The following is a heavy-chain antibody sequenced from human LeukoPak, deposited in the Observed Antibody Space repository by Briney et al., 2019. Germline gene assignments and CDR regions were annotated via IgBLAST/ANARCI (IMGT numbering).Heavy chain of an antibody. CDR3: ASHMGGYYDSSGYLDAFDI. D-gene: IGHD3-22*01. V-gene: IGHV4-59*08. CDR2: IYYSGST. Sequence: PSETLSLTCTVAGGSISSYYWSWIRQPPGKGLEWIGYIYYSGSTNYNPSLKSRVTISVDTSKNQFSLKLSSVTAADTAVYYCASHMGGYYDSSGYLDAFDIWGQGTMVTVSS. CDR1: GGSISSYY. J-gene: IGHJ3*02.